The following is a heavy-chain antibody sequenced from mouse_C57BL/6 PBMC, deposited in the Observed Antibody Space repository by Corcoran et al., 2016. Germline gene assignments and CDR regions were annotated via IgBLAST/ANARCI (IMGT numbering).Heavy chain of an antibody. D-gene: IGHD2-3*01. CDR2: IYPRSGNT. V-gene: IGHV1-81*01. CDR1: GYTFTSYG. J-gene: IGHJ4*01. Sequence: QVQLQQSGAELARPGASVKLSCKASGYTFTSYGISWVKQRTGQGLEWIGEIYPRSGNTYYNEKFKGKATLTADKSSSTAYMELRSLTSEDSAVYFCARGMGTWNYAMDYWGQGTSVTVSS. CDR3: ARGMGTWNYAMDY.